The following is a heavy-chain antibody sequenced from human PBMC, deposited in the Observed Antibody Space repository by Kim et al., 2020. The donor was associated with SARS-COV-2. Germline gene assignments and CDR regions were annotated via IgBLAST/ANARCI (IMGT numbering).Heavy chain of an antibody. CDR3: ARESGSYYYYYGMDV. J-gene: IGHJ6*02. V-gene: IGHV4-59*01. D-gene: IGHD1-26*01. Sequence: PSPKSRVTLSVDTSKNQFSLKLSSVTAADTAVYYCARESGSYYYYYGMDVWGQGTTVTVSS.